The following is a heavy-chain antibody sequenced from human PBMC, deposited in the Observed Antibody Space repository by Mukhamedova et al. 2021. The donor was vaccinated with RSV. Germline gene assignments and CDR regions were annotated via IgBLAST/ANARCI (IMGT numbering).Heavy chain of an antibody. J-gene: IGHJ6*03. D-gene: IGHD5-18*01. V-gene: IGHV4-59*01. CDR2: IYYSGST. Sequence: GKGLEWIGYIYYSGSTNYNPSLKSRVTISVDTSKNQFSLKLSSVTAADTAVYYCARGYSYGQGPRFYYYYYMDVWAKGPRSPSP. CDR3: ARGYSYGQGPRFYYYYYMDV.